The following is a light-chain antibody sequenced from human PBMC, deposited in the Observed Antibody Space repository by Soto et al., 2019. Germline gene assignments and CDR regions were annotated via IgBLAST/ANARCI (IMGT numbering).Light chain of an antibody. J-gene: IGLJ2*01. CDR3: CSYAGNNIVV. V-gene: IGLV2-23*01. CDR2: EGS. Sequence: QSALTQPASVSGSPGQSITISCTGTSSDVGSYNLVSWYHQYPGKAPKLIIYEGSKRPSGVSYRFSGSKSGNTASLTISGLQAEDEADYYCCSYAGNNIVVFGGGTKLTVL. CDR1: SSDVGSYNL.